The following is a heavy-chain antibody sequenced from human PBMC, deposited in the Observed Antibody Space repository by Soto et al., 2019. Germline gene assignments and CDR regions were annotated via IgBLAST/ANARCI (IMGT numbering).Heavy chain of an antibody. J-gene: IGHJ4*02. Sequence: ASVKVSCKASGYTFTSYGISWVRQAPGQGLEWMGGIIPIFGTANYAQKFQGRVTITADESTSTAYMELSSLRSEDTAVYYCARSSSSWTIDYWGQGTLVTVSS. CDR1: GYTFTSYG. D-gene: IGHD6-13*01. V-gene: IGHV1-69*13. CDR2: IIPIFGTA. CDR3: ARSSSSWTIDY.